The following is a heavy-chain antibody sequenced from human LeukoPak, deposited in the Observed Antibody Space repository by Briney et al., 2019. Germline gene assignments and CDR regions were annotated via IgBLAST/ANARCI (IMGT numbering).Heavy chain of an antibody. J-gene: IGHJ4*02. D-gene: IGHD3-22*01. V-gene: IGHV1-69*13. CDR1: GGTFSSYA. CDR3: ASPDSSGYYYPLLSLGLDY. Sequence: ASVKVSCKASGGTFSSYAISCVRQAPGQGLEWMGGIIPIFDTANYAQKFQGRVTITADESTSTAYMELSSLRSEDTAVYYCASPDSSGYYYPLLSLGLDYWGQGTLVTVSS. CDR2: IIPIFDTA.